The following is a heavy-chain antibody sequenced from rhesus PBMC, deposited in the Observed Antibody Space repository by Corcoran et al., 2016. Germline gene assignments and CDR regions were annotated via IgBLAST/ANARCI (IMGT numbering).Heavy chain of an antibody. D-gene: IGHD6-25*01. CDR2: IYGSGSST. V-gene: IGHV4-169*02. CDR1: GGSISSSY. Sequence: QLQLQESGPGLVKPSETLSVTCAVSGGSISSSYWSWIRQAPGKGLELIGYIYGSGSSTTYNPSLKSRVTLSVDTSKNQLSLKLSSVTTADTAVYYCARDVAAAGTGSPYWGQGVLVTVSS. J-gene: IGHJ4*01. CDR3: ARDVAAAGTGSPY.